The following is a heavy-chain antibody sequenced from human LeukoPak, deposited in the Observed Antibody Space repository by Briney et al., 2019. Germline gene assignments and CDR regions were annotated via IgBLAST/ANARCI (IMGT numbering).Heavy chain of an antibody. CDR3: AKDLVTYSGYEEYYFDY. Sequence: PGGSLRLSCAASGFTFSSYAMSWVRQAPGKGLEWVSAISGSGGSTYYADSAKGRFTISRDNSKNTLYLQMNSLRAEDTAVYYCAKDLVTYSGYEEYYFDYWGQGTLVTVSS. D-gene: IGHD5-12*01. V-gene: IGHV3-23*01. J-gene: IGHJ4*02. CDR2: ISGSGGST. CDR1: GFTFSSYA.